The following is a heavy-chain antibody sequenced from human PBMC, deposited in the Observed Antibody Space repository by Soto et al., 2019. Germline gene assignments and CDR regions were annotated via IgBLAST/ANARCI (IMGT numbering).Heavy chain of an antibody. D-gene: IGHD3-22*01. CDR3: AKVGHDYDGTGYYYFDY. CDR1: GFTFSTYA. V-gene: IGHV3-23*01. J-gene: IGHJ4*02. Sequence: PVGSLRLSCAASGFTFSTYAMSWFRQAPGKGLEWVSVISGSAGRTYYGDSVKGRFTISRDNSKNTLYLQMNSLRAEDTALYYCAKVGHDYDGTGYYYFDYWGQGTLVTVSS. CDR2: ISGSAGRT.